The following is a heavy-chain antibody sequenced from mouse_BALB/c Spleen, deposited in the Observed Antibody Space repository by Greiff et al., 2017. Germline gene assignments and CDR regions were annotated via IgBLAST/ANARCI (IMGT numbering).Heavy chain of an antibody. J-gene: IGHJ1*01. CDR2: ISSGSSTI. CDR1: GFTFSSFG. CDR3: ARAGVPCRYMDV. D-gene: IGHD3-1*01. V-gene: IGHV5-17*02. Sequence: EVKLMESGGGLVQPGGSRKLSCAASGFTFSSFGMHWVRQAPEKGLEWVAYISSGSSTIYYADTVKGRFTISRDNPKNTLFLQMTSIRSEDTAMYDCARAGVPCRYMDVWGAGTTVTGSS.